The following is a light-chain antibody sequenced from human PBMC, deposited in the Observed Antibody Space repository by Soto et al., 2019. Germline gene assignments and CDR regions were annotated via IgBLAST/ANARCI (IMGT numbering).Light chain of an antibody. CDR2: DAS. J-gene: IGKJ4*01. Sequence: EIVMTQSPATLSVSPGERATLSCRASQSVSSRLAWYQQKRGQAPRLLIYDASTRATGIPARFSGSGSGTEFTLTISSLQSEDFAVYYCQQRSNWPPLTFGGGTKVDIK. CDR3: QQRSNWPPLT. V-gene: IGKV3-15*01. CDR1: QSVSSR.